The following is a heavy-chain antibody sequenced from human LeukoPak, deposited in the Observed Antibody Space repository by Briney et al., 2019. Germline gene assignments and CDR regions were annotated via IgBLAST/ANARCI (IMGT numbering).Heavy chain of an antibody. CDR2: ISSSSSTI. CDR3: ASLQWEPTTAIDY. D-gene: IGHD1-26*01. J-gene: IGHJ4*02. CDR1: GFRFDDYG. V-gene: IGHV3-48*04. Sequence: GGSLRLSCAASGFRFDDYGMSWVRHVPGKGLEWVSYISSSSSTIYYADSVKGRFTISRDNAKNSLYLQMNSLRAEDTAVYYCASLQWEPTTAIDYWGQGTLVTVSS.